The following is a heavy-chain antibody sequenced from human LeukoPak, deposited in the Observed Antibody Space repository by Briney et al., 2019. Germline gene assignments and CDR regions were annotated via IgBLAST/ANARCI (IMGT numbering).Heavy chain of an antibody. CDR3: AGSFHTVVTPYFDY. CDR2: IYSGGST. J-gene: IGHJ4*02. D-gene: IGHD4-23*01. V-gene: IGHV3-53*01. Sequence: GGSLGLSCAASGFTVSSNYMSWVRQAPGKGLEWVSVIYSGGSTYYADSVKGRFTISRDNSKNTLYLQMNSLRAEDTAVYYCAGSFHTVVTPYFDYWGQGPWSPSPQ. CDR1: GFTVSSNY.